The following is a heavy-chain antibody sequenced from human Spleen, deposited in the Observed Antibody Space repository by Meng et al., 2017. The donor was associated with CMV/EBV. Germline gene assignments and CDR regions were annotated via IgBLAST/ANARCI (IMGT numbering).Heavy chain of an antibody. CDR3: AASSGYRLGFGH. J-gene: IGHJ4*02. D-gene: IGHD3-22*01. Sequence: TCAVYGGSFSGYSWSWIRQPPGKGLEWIGEINHSGSTNYNPSLKSRVTISGDTSRSQFSLKLSSVTAADTAVYYCAASSGYRLGFGHWGQGTLVTVSS. V-gene: IGHV4-34*01. CDR1: GGSFSGYS. CDR2: INHSGST.